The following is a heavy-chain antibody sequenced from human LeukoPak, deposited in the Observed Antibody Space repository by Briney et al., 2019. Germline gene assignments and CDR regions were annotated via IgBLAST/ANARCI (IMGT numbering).Heavy chain of an antibody. CDR3: ARDRGNSDPGDWFDS. CDR2: ISGSGSTV. V-gene: IGHV3-11*01. J-gene: IGHJ5*01. CDR1: GFTFSDYY. Sequence: GGSLRLSCAASGFTFSDYYMSWIRQAPGKGLQWVSYISGSGSTVYYAASVRGRFTFSRDNAKNSLFLQMNSLRAEDTAVYYCARDRGNSDPGDWFDSWGQGTLVTVSS. D-gene: IGHD4-23*01.